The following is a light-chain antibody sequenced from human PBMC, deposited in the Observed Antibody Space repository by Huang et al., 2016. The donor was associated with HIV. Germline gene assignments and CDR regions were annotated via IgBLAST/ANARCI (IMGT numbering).Light chain of an antibody. V-gene: IGKV3-11*01. CDR1: QSVSDY. CDR2: DAS. CDR3: QQRSNWPPVYT. Sequence: EIVLTQSPATLSLSPGERVTLSCRASQSVSDYLVWYQQKPGQAPRLLIYDASNRATDIPARFSVSGSGTDFTLTISSLEPEDFAVYYCQQRSNWPPVYTFGQGTKLEIK. J-gene: IGKJ2*01.